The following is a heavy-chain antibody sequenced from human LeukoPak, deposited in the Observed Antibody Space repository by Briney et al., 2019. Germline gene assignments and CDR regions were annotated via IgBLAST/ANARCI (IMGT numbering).Heavy chain of an antibody. CDR3: ARVERYCSSTGCYPNWFDP. V-gene: IGHV3-66*02. CDR1: GFTVSSNY. J-gene: IGHJ5*02. CDR2: IYSGGST. D-gene: IGHD2-2*01. Sequence: PGGSLRLSCAASGFTVSSNYMSWVRQAPGKGLEWVSVIYSGGSTYYADSVKGRFTISRDNSKNTLYLQMNSLRAEDTAVYYCARVERYCSSTGCYPNWFDPWGQGTLVTVSS.